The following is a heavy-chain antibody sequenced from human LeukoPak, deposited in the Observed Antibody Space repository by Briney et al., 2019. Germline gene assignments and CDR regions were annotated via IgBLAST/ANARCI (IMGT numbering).Heavy chain of an antibody. CDR3: AQDRGTGFCSGDTCYSYYFDY. Sequence: ASVTVSFKASGYTFTGYYMHWVRQAPGQGLEWMGWINPNSGGTNFAQKFQGRVTMTRDTSITTAYMELSRLRSDDTAVYYCAQDRGTGFCSGDTCYSYYFDYWGQGTLVTVSS. CDR2: INPNSGGT. V-gene: IGHV1-2*02. J-gene: IGHJ4*02. D-gene: IGHD2-15*01. CDR1: GYTFTGYY.